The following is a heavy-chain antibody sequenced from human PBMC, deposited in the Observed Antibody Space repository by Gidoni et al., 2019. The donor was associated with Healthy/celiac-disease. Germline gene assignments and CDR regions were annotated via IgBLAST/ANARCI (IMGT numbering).Heavy chain of an antibody. J-gene: IGHJ4*02. CDR1: GYSFTSYW. V-gene: IGHV5-10-1*03. CDR2: IDPSDSYT. Sequence: VQLVQSGAEVKTPGESLRISCQGSGYSFTSYWISWVRQMPGKGLEWMGRIDPSDSYTNYSPSFQGHVTISADKSISTAYLQWSSLKASDTAMYYCARAGGYSSGWYLFDYWGQGTLVTVSS. D-gene: IGHD6-19*01. CDR3: ARAGGYSSGWYLFDY.